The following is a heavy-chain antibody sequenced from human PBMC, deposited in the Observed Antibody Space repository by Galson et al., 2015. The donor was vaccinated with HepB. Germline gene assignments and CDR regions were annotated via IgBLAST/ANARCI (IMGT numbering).Heavy chain of an antibody. CDR2: ISYDGRNK. CDR1: GFTLSDNA. CDR3: SRELPATGYFYYYGMDV. V-gene: IGHV3-30-3*01. Sequence: SLRLSCAASGFTLSDNAMHWVRQALGKGLEWVAVISYDGRNKHYAGSVKGRFTVSRDNFKDTLYLQMNSLGPEDTAVYYCSRELPATGYFYYYGMDVWGQGTTVTVSS. J-gene: IGHJ6*02. D-gene: IGHD6-13*01.